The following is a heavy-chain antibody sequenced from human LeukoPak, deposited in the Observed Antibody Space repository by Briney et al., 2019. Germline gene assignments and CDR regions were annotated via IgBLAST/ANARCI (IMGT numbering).Heavy chain of an antibody. CDR1: GGSVSSSNW. CDR2: IYHSGST. V-gene: IGHV4-4*02. D-gene: IGHD1-26*01. Sequence: PSGTLSLTCAVSGGSVSSSNWWSWVRQPPGKGLEWIGEIYHSGSTDYNPSLKSRVTISVDKSKNQFSLNLTSVTAADTAVYFCARAAAGATPLDYWGQGTLVTVSS. CDR3: ARAAAGATPLDY. J-gene: IGHJ4*02.